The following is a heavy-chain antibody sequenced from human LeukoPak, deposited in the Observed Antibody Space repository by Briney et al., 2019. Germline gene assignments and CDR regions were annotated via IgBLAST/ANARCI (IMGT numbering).Heavy chain of an antibody. CDR2: ISAYNGNT. CDR1: GYIFTSYG. D-gene: IGHD2-2*01. CDR3: ARGDLGYCSSTSCSSADY. V-gene: IGHV1-18*01. Sequence: ASVKVSCKASGYIFTSYGISWVRQAPGQGLEWMGWISAYNGNTNYAQKLQGRVTMTADTSTSTAYMELRSLRSDDTAVYYCARGDLGYCSSTSCSSADYWGQGTLVTVSS. J-gene: IGHJ4*02.